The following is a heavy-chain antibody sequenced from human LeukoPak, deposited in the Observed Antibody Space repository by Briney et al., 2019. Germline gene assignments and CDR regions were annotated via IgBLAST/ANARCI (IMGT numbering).Heavy chain of an antibody. CDR1: GFTFSNHG. CDR2: ISYDGRRK. V-gene: IGHV3-30*18. J-gene: IGHJ4*02. Sequence: GGSLRLSCAVSGFTFSNHGMHWVRQAPGKGLEWVAVISYDGRRKYYADSVKGRLTISRDNSMNTLYLQMNSLRAEDTAVYYCAKEHTNAMDYFHYWGQGTLVTVSS. D-gene: IGHD2-8*01. CDR3: AKEHTNAMDYFHY.